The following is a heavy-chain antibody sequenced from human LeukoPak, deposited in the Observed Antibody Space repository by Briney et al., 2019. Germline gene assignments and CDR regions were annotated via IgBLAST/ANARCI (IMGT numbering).Heavy chain of an antibody. CDR3: ARDPAMVRGVKYYFDY. Sequence: GGSLRLSCAASGFTFSSYGMHWVRQAPGKGLEWVAVISYDGSNKYYADSVKGRFTISRDNSKNTLYLQMNSLRAEDTAVYYCARDPAMVRGVKYYFDYWGQGTLVTVSS. D-gene: IGHD3-10*01. V-gene: IGHV3-30*19. CDR2: ISYDGSNK. CDR1: GFTFSSYG. J-gene: IGHJ4*02.